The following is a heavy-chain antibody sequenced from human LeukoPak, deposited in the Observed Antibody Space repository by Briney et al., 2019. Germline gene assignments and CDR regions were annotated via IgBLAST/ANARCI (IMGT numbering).Heavy chain of an antibody. D-gene: IGHD3-22*01. Sequence: GGSLRLSCAASGLTFSNYAMSWVRQAPGKGLEWVSAISGSGGSTYYADSVTGRFSISRDNSKNTVFLQMNSLRAEDTAVYYCAKGTYYYDSSGHYRQDPVDYWGQGTLVTVSS. V-gene: IGHV3-23*01. J-gene: IGHJ4*02. CDR3: AKGTYYYDSSGHYRQDPVDY. CDR1: GLTFSNYA. CDR2: ISGSGGST.